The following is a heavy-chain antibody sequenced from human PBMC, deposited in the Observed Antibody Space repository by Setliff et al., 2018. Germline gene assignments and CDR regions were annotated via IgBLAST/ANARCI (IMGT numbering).Heavy chain of an antibody. D-gene: IGHD3-10*01. CDR2: LHTSGST. V-gene: IGHV4-4*07. Sequence: PSETLSLTCNVSGVSISSYYWSWIRQPAGKGLEWVGRLHTSGSTNYNPSLKSRVTLSIDTSKNQFSLKLSSVTAADAALYYCAASRAYTGAVEEWFLPKTFDFWGQGSPVTVSS. CDR1: GVSISSYY. CDR3: AASRAYTGAVEEWFLPKTFDF. J-gene: IGHJ4*02.